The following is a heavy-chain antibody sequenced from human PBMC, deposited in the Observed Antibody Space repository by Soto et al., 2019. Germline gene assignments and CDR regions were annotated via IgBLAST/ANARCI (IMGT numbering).Heavy chain of an antibody. CDR1: GFSFSTFE. CDR3: VKGGWLDF. V-gene: IGHV3-23*01. CDR2: ISDDGSRT. D-gene: IGHD3-16*01. J-gene: IGHJ5*01. Sequence: EVQLLESGGGLVQPGGSLRLSCAASGFSFSTFEMSWVRQAPGRGLEWFSFISDDGSRTYYADAVKGRFTISRDNSKHTLYLQMNSLTAEDTAVYACVKGGWLDFWGQGPLVTVSS.